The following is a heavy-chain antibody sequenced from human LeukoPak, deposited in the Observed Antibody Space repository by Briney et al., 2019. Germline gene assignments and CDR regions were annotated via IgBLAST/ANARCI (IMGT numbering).Heavy chain of an antibody. CDR3: AKEPMVGYIMAAAGTVR. V-gene: IGHV3-23*01. CDR1: GFTLSSYA. CDR2: ISGSGGST. D-gene: IGHD6-13*01. Sequence: GGSLRLSCAASGFTLSSYAMSWVRQAPGKGLEWVSAISGSGGSTYYADSVKGRFTISRDNSKNTLYLQMNSLRAEDTAVYYCAKEPMVGYIMAAAGTVRWGQGTLVTVSS. J-gene: IGHJ4*02.